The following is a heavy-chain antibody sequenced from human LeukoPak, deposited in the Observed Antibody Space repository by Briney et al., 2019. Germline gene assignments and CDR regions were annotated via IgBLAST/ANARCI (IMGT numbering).Heavy chain of an antibody. V-gene: IGHV4-4*08. CDR2: IYSSGIT. D-gene: IGHD3-22*01. CDR1: GGSMFSYY. J-gene: IGHJ2*01. CDR3: ARRAYYDSSGYHPTSGYFDL. Sequence: SETLSLTCTVSGGSMFSYYWSWIRQPPGKGLEWIGYIYSSGITNYSPSLRSRGTISVATSRNQFSLRLTSVTAADTAIYYWARRAYYDSSGYHPTSGYFDLWGRGTLVTVSS.